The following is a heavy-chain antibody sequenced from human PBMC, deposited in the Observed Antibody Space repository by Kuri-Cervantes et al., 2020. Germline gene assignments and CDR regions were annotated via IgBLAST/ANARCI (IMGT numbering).Heavy chain of an antibody. CDR2: IYYTGSA. J-gene: IGHJ4*02. Sequence: SETLSLTCTVSGGSISSNNNYWGWIRQPPGKGLEWIGSIYYTGSAYYNPSLKSRVSISIDTSENQFSLKLTSVTAADTAVYYCASFAGGRAYFDYWSQGTLVTVSS. D-gene: IGHD1-26*01. V-gene: IGHV4-39*01. CDR3: ASFAGGRAYFDY. CDR1: GGSISSNNNY.